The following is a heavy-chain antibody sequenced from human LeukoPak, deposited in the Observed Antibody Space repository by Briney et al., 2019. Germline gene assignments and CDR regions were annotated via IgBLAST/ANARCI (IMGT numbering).Heavy chain of an antibody. Sequence: PGGSLRLSCAASGFTFDDYGMHWVRQAPGKGLEWVAFIRYDGSNKYYADSVKGRFTISRDNSKNTLYLQMNSLRAEDTAVYYCAKAPFYDILTGPLFDIWGQGTMVTVSS. V-gene: IGHV3-30*02. CDR2: IRYDGSNK. CDR3: AKAPFYDILTGPLFDI. CDR1: GFTFDDYG. D-gene: IGHD3-9*01. J-gene: IGHJ3*02.